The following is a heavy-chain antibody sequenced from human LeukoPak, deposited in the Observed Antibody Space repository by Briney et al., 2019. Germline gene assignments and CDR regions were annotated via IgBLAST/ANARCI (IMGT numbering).Heavy chain of an antibody. D-gene: IGHD6-19*01. Sequence: SVKVSCKASGCTFSSYAISWVRQAPGQGLEWVGGIIPIFGTANYAQKFQGRVTITADESTSAAYMELSSLRSEDTAVYYCARHHSSGWFGFDYWGQGTLVTVSS. CDR1: GCTFSSYA. V-gene: IGHV1-69*13. CDR2: IIPIFGTA. CDR3: ARHHSSGWFGFDY. J-gene: IGHJ4*02.